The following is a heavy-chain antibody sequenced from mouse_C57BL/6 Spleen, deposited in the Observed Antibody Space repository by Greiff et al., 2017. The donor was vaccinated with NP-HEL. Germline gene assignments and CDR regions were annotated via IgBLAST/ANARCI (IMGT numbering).Heavy chain of an antibody. D-gene: IGHD2-3*01. CDR2: IDPSDSET. J-gene: IGHJ2*01. V-gene: IGHV1-52*01. Sequence: QVQLQQPGAELVRPGSSVKLSCKASGYTFTSYWMHWVKQRPIQGLEWIGNIDPSDSETHYNQKFKDKATLTVDKSSSTAYMQLSSLTSEDSAVYYCARRRYDGSFLDYWGQGTTLTVSS. CDR1: GYTFTSYW. CDR3: ARRRYDGSFLDY.